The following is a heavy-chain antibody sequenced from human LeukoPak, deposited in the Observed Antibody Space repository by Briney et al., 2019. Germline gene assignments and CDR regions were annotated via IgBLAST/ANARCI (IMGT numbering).Heavy chain of an antibody. Sequence: PSETLSLTCAVYGGSLSGYYWSWIRQPPGKGLEWIGEINHSGSTNYNPSLKSRVTISVDTSKNQFSLKLSSVTAADTAVYYCARGKVVVGTLAAFDIWGQGTMVTVSS. V-gene: IGHV4-34*01. CDR3: ARGKVVVGTLAAFDI. J-gene: IGHJ3*02. CDR2: INHSGST. D-gene: IGHD3-22*01. CDR1: GGSLSGYY.